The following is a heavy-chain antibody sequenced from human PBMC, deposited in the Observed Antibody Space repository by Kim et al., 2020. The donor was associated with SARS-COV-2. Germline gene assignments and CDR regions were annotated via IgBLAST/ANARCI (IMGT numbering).Heavy chain of an antibody. CDR3: ARDRTYYYGSGRIGGADY. CDR2: IWYDGSNK. V-gene: IGHV3-33*01. CDR1: GFTFSSYG. D-gene: IGHD3-10*01. Sequence: GGSLRLSCAASGFTFSSYGMHWVRQAPGKGLEWVAVIWYDGSNKYYADSVKGRFTISRDNSKNTLYLQMNSLRAEDTAVYYCARDRTYYYGSGRIGGADYWGQGTLVTVSS. J-gene: IGHJ4*02.